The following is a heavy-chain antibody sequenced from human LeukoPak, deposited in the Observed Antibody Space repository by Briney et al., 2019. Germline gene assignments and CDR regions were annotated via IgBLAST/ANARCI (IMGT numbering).Heavy chain of an antibody. CDR3: ARGERAPYPLALLWLGGGFDY. CDR2: ISGSGGST. V-gene: IGHV3-23*01. J-gene: IGHJ4*02. D-gene: IGHD3-10*01. Sequence: GGALRLSCAASVFTFSSYAMSWVRQAPGRGLEGVSAISGSGGSTYYADSAKGRCTISRDNSKNPLYLQMNSLRREDTAVYYGARGERAPYPLALLWLGGGFDYWSQGTLVTVSS. CDR1: VFTFSSYA.